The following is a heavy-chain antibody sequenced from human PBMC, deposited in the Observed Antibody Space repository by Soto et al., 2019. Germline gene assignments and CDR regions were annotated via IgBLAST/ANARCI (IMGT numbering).Heavy chain of an antibody. CDR2: FDPEDGET. J-gene: IGHJ6*02. Sequence: ASVKVSCKVSGYTLTELSMHWVRQAPGKGLEWMGGFDPEDGETIYAQKFQGRVTMTEDTSTDTAYMELSSLRSEDTAMYYCATDKDYGSGTHYYNLDVWGQGTTVTVSS. V-gene: IGHV1-24*01. CDR1: GYTLTELS. CDR3: ATDKDYGSGTHYYNLDV. D-gene: IGHD3-10*01.